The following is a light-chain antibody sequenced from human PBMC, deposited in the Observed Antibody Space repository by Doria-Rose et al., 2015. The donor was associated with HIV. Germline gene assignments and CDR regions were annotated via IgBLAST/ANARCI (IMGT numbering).Light chain of an antibody. CDR2: GKN. Sequence: ALGQTVRITCQGDSLRSYYAGWYQQKPGQAPILVIYGKNNRPSGIPDRFSGSSPGNTASLTITGAQAEDEADYYCNSRDSSGNHWLFGGGTKLTVL. V-gene: IGLV3-19*01. CDR3: NSRDSSGNHWL. J-gene: IGLJ3*02. CDR1: SLRSYY.